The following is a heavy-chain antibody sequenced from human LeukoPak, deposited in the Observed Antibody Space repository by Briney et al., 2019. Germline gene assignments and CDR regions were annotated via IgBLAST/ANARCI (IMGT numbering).Heavy chain of an antibody. CDR1: GXSFTSFW. J-gene: IGHJ4*02. Sequence: GESLKISCKGSGXSFTSFWIGWVRQMPGKGLEWMGTIYPGDSDTRYSPSFQGQVTISADKFRTTAYLQWGGLRAADSAMYYCARLLGGTYYYFDFWGQGTLVTVSS. CDR2: IYPGDSDT. D-gene: IGHD1-7*01. V-gene: IGHV5-51*01. CDR3: ARLLGGTYYYFDF.